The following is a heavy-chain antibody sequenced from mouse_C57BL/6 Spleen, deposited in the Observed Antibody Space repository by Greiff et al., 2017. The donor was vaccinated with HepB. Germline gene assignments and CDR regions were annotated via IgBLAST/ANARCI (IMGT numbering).Heavy chain of an antibody. J-gene: IGHJ3*01. CDR1: GYTFTDYE. V-gene: IGHV1-15*01. CDR2: IDPETGGT. D-gene: IGHD1-1*01. CDR3: TRYDYGSWFAY. Sequence: QVQLKESGAELVRPGASVTLSCKASGYTFTDYEMHWVKQTPVHGLEWIGAIDPETGGTAYNQKFKGKAILTADKSSSTAYMELRSLTSEDSAVYYCTRYDYGSWFAYWGQGTLVTVSA.